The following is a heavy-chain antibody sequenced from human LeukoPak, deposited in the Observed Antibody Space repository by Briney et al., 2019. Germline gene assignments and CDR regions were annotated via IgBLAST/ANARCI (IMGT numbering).Heavy chain of an antibody. V-gene: IGHV3-23*01. Sequence: GGSLRLSGAASGFTFSDYAMSWVRQAPEKGLEWVSTISHVGGTYYADSVRGRFTISRDDSKNMVYLQMDSLRAEDTAVYYCAKDREYDDSCDYNGWGQGTLVTVSS. D-gene: IGHD3-22*01. CDR3: AKDREYDDSCDYNG. J-gene: IGHJ4*02. CDR2: ISHVGGT. CDR1: GFTFSDYA.